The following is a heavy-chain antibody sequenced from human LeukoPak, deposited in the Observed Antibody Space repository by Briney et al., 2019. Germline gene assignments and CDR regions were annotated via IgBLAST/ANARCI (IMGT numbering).Heavy chain of an antibody. CDR1: GYSFTSYW. D-gene: IGHD3-10*01. J-gene: IGHJ5*02. V-gene: IGHV5-51*01. CDR2: IYPGDSDT. CDR3: ARLYYGSGRDKNWFDP. Sequence: GEALKISCKGSGYSFTSYWIGWVRQMRGKGLEWMGIIYPGDSDTRYGPSFQGQVTISADKSISTAYMQWSSLKASDTAMYYCARLYYGSGRDKNWFDPWGQGTLVTVSS.